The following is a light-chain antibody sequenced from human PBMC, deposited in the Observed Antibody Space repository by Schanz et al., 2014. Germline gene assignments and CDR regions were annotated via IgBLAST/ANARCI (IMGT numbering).Light chain of an antibody. CDR3: SSFTTSSAPGV. Sequence: QSVLTQPPSVSGAPGQRVTISCTGSTSNIGAGYDVHWYQHFPGAAPKLLIFGDSNRPSGVPARFFGSKSGTSASLAITGLQAEDEADYYCSSFTTSSAPGVFGGGTKLTVL. CDR1: TSNIGAGYD. CDR2: GDS. V-gene: IGLV1-40*01. J-gene: IGLJ3*02.